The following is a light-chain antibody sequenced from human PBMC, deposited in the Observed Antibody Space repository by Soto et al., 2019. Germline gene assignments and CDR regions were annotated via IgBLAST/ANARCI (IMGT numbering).Light chain of an antibody. CDR2: EVA. CDR3: SSYAGIYFYVL. Sequence: QSALTQPPSASGSPGQSVTISCTGTTSDVGGYDSVSWYQQHPGKAPKLIIYEVAKRPSGVPDRFSGSKSGNTASLTVSGLQAEDEADYYCSSYAGIYFYVLFGGGTKLTVL. CDR1: TSDVGGYDS. V-gene: IGLV2-8*01. J-gene: IGLJ2*01.